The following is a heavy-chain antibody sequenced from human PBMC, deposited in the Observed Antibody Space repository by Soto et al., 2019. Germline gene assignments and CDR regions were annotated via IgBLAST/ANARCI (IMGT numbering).Heavy chain of an antibody. V-gene: IGHV4-31*03. Sequence: QVQLQESGPGLVKPSQTLSLTCTVSGGSISSGGYYWSWTRQHPGRGLEWIGYIYYSGRTYYNPSLRSRVTISLDTSKNHFSLILSSVTAADTAVYYCARESHPYYYMDVWGKGATVTVSS. CDR3: ARESHPYYYMDV. J-gene: IGHJ6*03. CDR2: IYYSGRT. CDR1: GGSISSGGYY.